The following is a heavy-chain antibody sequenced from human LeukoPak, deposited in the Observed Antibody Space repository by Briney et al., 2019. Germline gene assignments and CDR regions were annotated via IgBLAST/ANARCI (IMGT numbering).Heavy chain of an antibody. CDR1: GFTFSSYA. Sequence: GGSLRLSCAASGFTFSSYAIHGFREGPGKGLEGVAYIAHQGSNKDYADSVKGRFTISRDNYKRTLYLQLHRLRADDTAVYYCAKDGSWSCTDWGQGTLVTVSS. CDR2: IAHQGSNK. J-gene: IGHJ4*02. V-gene: IGHV3-30*02. CDR3: AKDGSWSCTD. D-gene: IGHD2-8*02.